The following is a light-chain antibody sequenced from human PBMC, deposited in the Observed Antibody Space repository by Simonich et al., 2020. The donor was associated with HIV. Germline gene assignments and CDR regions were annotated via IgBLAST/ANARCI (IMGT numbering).Light chain of an antibody. CDR3: QQYDDLPFT. CDR2: DAS. J-gene: IGKJ3*01. CDR1: QSISSW. V-gene: IGKV1-33*01. Sequence: DIQMTQSPSTLSASVGDRVTITCRASQSISSWLAWYQQKSGEAPKLLIYDASNLETGVPSRFSGSGSGTYFTFTISSLQPEDIATYYCQQYDDLPFTFGPGTKVDIK.